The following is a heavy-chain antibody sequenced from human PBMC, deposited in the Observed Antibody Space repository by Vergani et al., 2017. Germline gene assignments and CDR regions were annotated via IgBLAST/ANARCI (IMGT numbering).Heavy chain of an antibody. Sequence: QVQLQESGPGLVKPSGTLSLTCAVSGGSISSGSYYWSWIRQPAGKGLEWIGRIYTSGSTNYNPSLKSRVTISVDTSKNQFSLKLGVVTAADTAVYYCARSSTEGTYYDYIWGSYRYQPYYFDYWGQGTLVTVSS. CDR1: GGSISSGSYY. J-gene: IGHJ4*02. CDR2: IYTSGST. D-gene: IGHD3-16*02. CDR3: ARSSTEGTYYDYIWGSYRYQPYYFDY. V-gene: IGHV4-61*02.